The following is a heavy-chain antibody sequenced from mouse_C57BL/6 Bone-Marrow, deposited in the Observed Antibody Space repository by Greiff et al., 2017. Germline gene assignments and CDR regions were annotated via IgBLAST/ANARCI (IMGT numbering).Heavy chain of an antibody. CDR1: GYTFTDYY. CDR3: ARDGYHAYYFDY. D-gene: IGHD2-3*01. V-gene: IGHV1-19*01. CDR2: INPYNGGT. J-gene: IGHJ2*01. Sequence: VQLKESGPVLVKPGASVKMSCKASGYTFTDYYMNWVKQSHGKSLEWIGVINPYNGGTSYNQKFKGKATLTVDQSSSTAYMELNSLTSEDSAVYYCARDGYHAYYFDYWGQGTTLTVSS.